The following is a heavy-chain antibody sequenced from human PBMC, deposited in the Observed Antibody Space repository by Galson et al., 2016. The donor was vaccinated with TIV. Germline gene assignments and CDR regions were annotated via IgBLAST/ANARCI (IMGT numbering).Heavy chain of an antibody. J-gene: IGHJ6*02. CDR1: GGSFSSYV. CDR3: ATDRNTAMDTYYYYYGVDV. D-gene: IGHD5-18*01. V-gene: IGHV1-69*13. CDR2: ITPLFGSA. Sequence: SVKVSCKASGGSFSSYVFNWVRQAPGQGLEWMGNITPLFGSANYAQKFQGSVTITADESTSTAYMELSRLRSEDTAIYYCATDRNTAMDTYYYYYGVDVWGQGTTVTVSS.